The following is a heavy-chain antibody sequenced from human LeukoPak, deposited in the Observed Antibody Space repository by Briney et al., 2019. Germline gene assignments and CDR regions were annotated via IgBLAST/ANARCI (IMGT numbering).Heavy chain of an antibody. CDR3: ARAAATHYDSSGYYPDAFDI. J-gene: IGHJ3*02. V-gene: IGHV3-7*01. CDR2: IRQDESEK. CDR1: GFTFSSYW. Sequence: GGSLRLSCAASGFTFSSYWMSWVRQAPGKGLEWVANIRQDESEKYYVDSVKGRFTISRDNAKNSLYLQMNSLRAEDTAVYYCARAAATHYDSSGYYPDAFDIWGQGTTVTVSS. D-gene: IGHD3-22*01.